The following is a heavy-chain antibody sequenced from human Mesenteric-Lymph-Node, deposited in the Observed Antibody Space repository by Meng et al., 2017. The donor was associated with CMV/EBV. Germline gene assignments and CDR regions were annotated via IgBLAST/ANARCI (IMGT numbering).Heavy chain of an antibody. Sequence: ASVTVSCKASGYTFINFDINWVRQAAGQGLEWMGWMHPQSGNTGYAEKFQGRVTMTRNTSINTAYMELSSLRSEDTAVYYCVRRSPGSPHLVDPWGQGTLVTVSS. D-gene: IGHD6-13*01. CDR1: GYTFINFD. CDR3: VRRSPGSPHLVDP. V-gene: IGHV1-8*01. J-gene: IGHJ5*02. CDR2: MHPQSGNT.